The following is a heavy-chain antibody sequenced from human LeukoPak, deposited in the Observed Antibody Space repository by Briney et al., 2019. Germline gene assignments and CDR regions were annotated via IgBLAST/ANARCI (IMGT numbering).Heavy chain of an antibody. D-gene: IGHD3-22*01. CDR2: IYYIGST. J-gene: IGHJ4*02. CDR1: GGSISSYY. Sequence: SETLSLSCTVSGGSISSYYWSWIRQPPGKGLEWIWYIYYIGSTNYNPSLKVRVTISIDTYKNQFSLQLSSVTAADTAVYYCARSIEDYYDSSGYYYYFDYWGQGTLVTVSS. V-gene: IGHV4-59*08. CDR3: ARSIEDYYDSSGYYYYFDY.